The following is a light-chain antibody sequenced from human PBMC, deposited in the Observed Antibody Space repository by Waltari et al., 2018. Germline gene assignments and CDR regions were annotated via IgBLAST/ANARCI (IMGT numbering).Light chain of an antibody. J-gene: IGLJ3*02. CDR1: NILTKS. CDR2: YAN. CDR3: QVWDSDSDHVV. V-gene: IGLV3-21*02. Sequence: SYVLTQPPSLSVAPRLTARITCGGTNILTKSVHWYQQKPGQAPVLVVYYANDRPTGICGRFSGSVAGHTATLSIGRVESGDEADYYCQVWDSDSDHVVFGGGTRLTVL.